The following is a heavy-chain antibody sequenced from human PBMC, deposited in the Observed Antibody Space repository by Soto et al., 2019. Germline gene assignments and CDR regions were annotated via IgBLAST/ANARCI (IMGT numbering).Heavy chain of an antibody. CDR2: ISSSITYT. D-gene: IGHD1-26*01. V-gene: IGHV3-11*06. Sequence: PGGSLRLSCAASGFSFSDYYMSWIRQAPGKGLEWVSDISSSITYTNYADSVKGRFTISRDNAKNTRYLQMNSLRVEDTAVYYCASYSAANWFDPWGQGTLVTVSS. CDR1: GFSFSDYY. CDR3: ASYSAANWFDP. J-gene: IGHJ5*02.